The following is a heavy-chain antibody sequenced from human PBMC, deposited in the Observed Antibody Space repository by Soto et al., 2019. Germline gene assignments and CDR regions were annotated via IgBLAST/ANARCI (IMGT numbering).Heavy chain of an antibody. Sequence: QVQLQESGPGLVKPSQTLSLTCTVSGGSISSGGYYWSWIRQHPGKGLEWIGYIYYSGSTYYNPSLKSRVTISVDTSKNQFSLKLSSVTAADTAVYYCVRDRLFIGNGSGSRNYGMDVWGQGTTVTVSS. CDR2: IYYSGST. D-gene: IGHD3-10*01. CDR1: GGSISSGGYY. CDR3: VRDRLFIGNGSGSRNYGMDV. J-gene: IGHJ6*02. V-gene: IGHV4-31*03.